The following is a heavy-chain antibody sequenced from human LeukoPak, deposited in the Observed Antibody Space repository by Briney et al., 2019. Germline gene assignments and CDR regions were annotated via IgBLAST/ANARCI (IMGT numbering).Heavy chain of an antibody. Sequence: PSETLSHTCTVSGASIRSSFWNWIRQPPGRGLEWIGYLSMRGTTNYNPSLKSRVTISADTSENQFSLKVSSVTAADTAVYYCTRTRGYYGNDYWGQEILVTVSS. CDR2: LSMRGTT. D-gene: IGHD1-26*01. V-gene: IGHV4-59*01. CDR1: GASIRSSF. J-gene: IGHJ4*02. CDR3: TRTRGYYGNDY.